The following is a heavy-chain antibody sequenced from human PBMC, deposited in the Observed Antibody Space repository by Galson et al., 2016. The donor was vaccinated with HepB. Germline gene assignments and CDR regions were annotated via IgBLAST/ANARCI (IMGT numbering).Heavy chain of an antibody. J-gene: IGHJ4*02. V-gene: IGHV1-18*01. CDR3: ARGGRRGWIYDY. CDR1: GYSFTSNS. Sequence: QSGAEVKKPGESLRISCKASGYSFTSNSISWVRQAPGQGLEWMGWISVNNGNTNYALKLQGRVTMTTDTSTSTAYMELRSLRSDDTAVYYCARGGRRGWIYDYWGQGTLVTVSS. D-gene: IGHD5-12*01. CDR2: ISVNNGNT.